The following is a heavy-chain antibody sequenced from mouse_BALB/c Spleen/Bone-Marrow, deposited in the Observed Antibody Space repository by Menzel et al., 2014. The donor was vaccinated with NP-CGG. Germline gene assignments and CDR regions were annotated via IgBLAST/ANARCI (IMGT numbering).Heavy chain of an antibody. D-gene: IGHD2-3*01. J-gene: IGHJ4*01. V-gene: IGHV2-9*02. CDR2: IWAGGST. Sequence: VMLVESGPGLVAPSQSLSIPCTVSGFSLTSYSVHWVRQPPGKGLEWLGVIWAGGSTNYNSALMSRLSISKDNSKSXVFLKMSSLQTDDTAMFYCARDDDSYAMDYWGQGTSVTVSS. CDR1: GFSLTSYS. CDR3: ARDDDSYAMDY.